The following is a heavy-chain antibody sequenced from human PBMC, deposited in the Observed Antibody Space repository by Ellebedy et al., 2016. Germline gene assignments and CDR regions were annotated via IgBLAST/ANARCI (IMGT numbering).Heavy chain of an antibody. CDR2: ISGSGPTT. V-gene: IGHV3-23*01. CDR1: GFTFSSYA. CDR3: AKHDYGDYPARFDS. D-gene: IGHD4-17*01. Sequence: GESLKISXAASGFTFSSYAMSWVRRTPGKGLEWVSSISGSGPTTYYADSVKGRFTISRDNSKNTLYLQMNSLRADDTAVYYCAKHDYGDYPARFDSWGQGTLVTVSS. J-gene: IGHJ4*02.